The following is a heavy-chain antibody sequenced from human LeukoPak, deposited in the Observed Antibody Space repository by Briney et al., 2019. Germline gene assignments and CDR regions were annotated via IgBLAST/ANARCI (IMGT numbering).Heavy chain of an antibody. D-gene: IGHD2-21*02. V-gene: IGHV3-30-3*01. CDR1: GFTFSSYA. CDR3: ARGSGGDRYFDY. J-gene: IGHJ4*02. CDR2: ISYDGSNK. Sequence: GGSLRLSCAASGFTFSSYAMHWVRQAPGKGLEWVAVISYDGSNKYYADSVKGRFTISRDNSKNTLYLQMNSLRAEGTAVYYCARGSGGDRYFDYWGQGTLVTVSS.